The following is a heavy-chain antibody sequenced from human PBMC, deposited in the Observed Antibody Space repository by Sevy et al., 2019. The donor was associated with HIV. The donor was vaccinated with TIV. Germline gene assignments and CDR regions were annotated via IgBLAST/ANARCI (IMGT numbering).Heavy chain of an antibody. Sequence: GSLRLSCAASGFSVSSYYMSWVRQAPGKGLEWVSLIYDVSSTYFADYVKGRFTISRDNSKNTVDLQMNSLRVEDTAVYYCARDVDSNYDGIDAWGQGTTVTVSS. CDR1: GFSVSSYY. CDR3: ARDVDSNYDGIDA. J-gene: IGHJ6*02. V-gene: IGHV3-53*01. D-gene: IGHD4-4*01. CDR2: IYDVSST.